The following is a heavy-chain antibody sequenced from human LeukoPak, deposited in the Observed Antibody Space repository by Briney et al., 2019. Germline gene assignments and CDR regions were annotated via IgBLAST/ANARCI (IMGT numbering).Heavy chain of an antibody. V-gene: IGHV5-51*01. J-gene: IGHJ3*02. D-gene: IGHD1-26*01. Sequence: GESLKISCKGSGYSFTSYWIGWVRQMPGKGLEWMGIIYPGDSDTRYSPSFQGQVTISADKSISTAYLQWSSLEASDTAMYYCARILHGVGNGDAFDIWGQGTMVTVSS. CDR2: IYPGDSDT. CDR1: GYSFTSYW. CDR3: ARILHGVGNGDAFDI.